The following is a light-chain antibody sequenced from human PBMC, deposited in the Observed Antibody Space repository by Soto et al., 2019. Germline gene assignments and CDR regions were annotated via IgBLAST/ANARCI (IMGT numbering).Light chain of an antibody. CDR2: SNN. CDR1: TSNIGSNA. J-gene: IGLJ1*01. Sequence: QSVLTQAPSASGTPGQRVAISCSGSTSNIGSNAVNWYLQLPGTAPKLLIYSNNQRPSGVPDRFSGSKSGTSASLAISGLQSEDEADDYCAAWDDSLNGFYVFGTGTKLTVL. CDR3: AAWDDSLNGFYV. V-gene: IGLV1-44*01.